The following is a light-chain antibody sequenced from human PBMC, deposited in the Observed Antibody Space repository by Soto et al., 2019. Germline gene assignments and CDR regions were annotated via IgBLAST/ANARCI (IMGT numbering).Light chain of an antibody. CDR2: AAS. V-gene: IGKV1-39*01. Sequence: DIQMTQSPSPLSASVGDRVSITCRASQSINTRLNWFQQKPGEAPNLLIYAASTLHTGVPSRFSGSGSGTDFTLTISSLQPEDFATYYCQQSYDHPLTFGQGTRLDIK. CDR3: QQSYDHPLT. CDR1: QSINTR. J-gene: IGKJ5*01.